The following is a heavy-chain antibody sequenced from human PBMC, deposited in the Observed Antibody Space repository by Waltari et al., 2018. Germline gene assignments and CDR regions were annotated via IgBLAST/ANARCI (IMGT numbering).Heavy chain of an antibody. D-gene: IGHD3-10*01. V-gene: IGHV1-24*01. CDR3: ATDHDYYGSGSYFFDY. CDR2: FDPEDGET. Sequence: QVQLVQSGAEVKTPGASVKVSCKVSGYTLTELSMHWVRQAPGKGLEWMGGFDPEDGETIYAQKFQGRVTMTEDTSTDTAYMELSSLRSEDTAVYYCATDHDYYGSGSYFFDYWGQGTLVTVSS. CDR1: GYTLTELS. J-gene: IGHJ4*02.